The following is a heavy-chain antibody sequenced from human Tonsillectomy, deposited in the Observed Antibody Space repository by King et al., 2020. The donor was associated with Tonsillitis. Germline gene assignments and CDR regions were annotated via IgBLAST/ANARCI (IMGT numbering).Heavy chain of an antibody. CDR1: GYTFTSYD. J-gene: IGHJ4*02. CDR2: MNPNSGNT. CDR3: VRRYKDRLAVAGERFDY. Sequence: EQLVQSGAEVKKPGASVKVSCKASGYTFTSYDINWVRQATGQGLEWMGWMNPNSGNTGYAQKFQGRATMTRNTSISTAYMELSRLRSEDTAVYYCVRRYKDRLAVAGERFDYWGQGTLVTVSS. V-gene: IGHV1-8*02. D-gene: IGHD6-19*01.